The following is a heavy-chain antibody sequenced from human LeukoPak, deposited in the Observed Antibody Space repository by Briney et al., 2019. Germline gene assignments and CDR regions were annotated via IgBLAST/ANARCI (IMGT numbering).Heavy chain of an antibody. Sequence: GTSLRLSCAASGFTFRSHGMHWVRQAPGKGLEWVVFIWYDGSNKYYTDSVKGRFTISRDNSKNTLYLQMNSLRAEDTAVYYCARDVRAYCGGDCYSYFDYWGQGTLVTVSS. CDR1: GFTFRSHG. J-gene: IGHJ4*02. CDR3: ARDVRAYCGGDCYSYFDY. CDR2: IWYDGSNK. V-gene: IGHV3-33*01. D-gene: IGHD2-21*02.